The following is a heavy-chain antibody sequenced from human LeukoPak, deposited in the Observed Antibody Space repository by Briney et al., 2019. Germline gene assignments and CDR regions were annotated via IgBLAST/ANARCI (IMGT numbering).Heavy chain of an antibody. J-gene: IGHJ4*02. CDR1: GGSISSYY. CDR2: IYYSGNT. CDR3: ARGGTYYDY. D-gene: IGHD1-26*01. Sequence: SETLSLTCTASGGSISSYYWSWIRQPPGKGLEWIAYIYYSGNTNSNPSLKSRLTISVDTFKNQFSLKLSSVTAADTAVYYCARGGTYYDYWGQGTLVTVSS. V-gene: IGHV4-59*01.